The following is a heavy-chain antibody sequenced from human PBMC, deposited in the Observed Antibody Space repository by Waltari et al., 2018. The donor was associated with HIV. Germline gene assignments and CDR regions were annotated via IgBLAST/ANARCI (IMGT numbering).Heavy chain of an antibody. CDR1: GASISSYY. J-gene: IGHJ5*02. CDR2: TFYNGST. Sequence: QVQLQASGPGLVKPSETLSLTCTVSGASISSYYWTWIRQPPGKGLDWIGYTFYNGSTNYNPSLKSRVTISVDTAKNQLTLKLTSVTAADTAVYYCARGANWFDPWGQGTLVTVSS. CDR3: ARGANWFDP. V-gene: IGHV4-59*01.